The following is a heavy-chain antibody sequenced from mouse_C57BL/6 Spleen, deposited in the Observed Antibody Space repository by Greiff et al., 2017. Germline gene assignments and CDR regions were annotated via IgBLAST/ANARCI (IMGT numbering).Heavy chain of an antibody. D-gene: IGHD2-4*01. CDR2: INPGSGGT. J-gene: IGHJ4*01. Sequence: VQLQQSGAELVRPGTSVKVSCKASGYAFTNYLIEWVKQRPGQGLEWIGVINPGSGGTNYNEKFKGKATLTADKSSSTAYMQLSSLTSEDSAVYFCARKVNYGYYAMDYWGQGTSVTVSS. V-gene: IGHV1-54*01. CDR1: GYAFTNYL. CDR3: ARKVNYGYYAMDY.